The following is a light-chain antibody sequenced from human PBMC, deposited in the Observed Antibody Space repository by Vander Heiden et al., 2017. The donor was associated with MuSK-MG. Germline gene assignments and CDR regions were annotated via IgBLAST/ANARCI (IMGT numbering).Light chain of an antibody. Sequence: EVVMTQSPATLSVSPGASATLSCRASQSVSSNLAWYQQKPGQAPRLLIYDASTRATGVPARFSGSGYGTEFTLTINILQSEDFAVYYCQQYDDWPPWSFGQGTTVEFK. V-gene: IGKV3-15*01. CDR2: DAS. CDR3: QQYDDWPPWS. J-gene: IGKJ1*01. CDR1: QSVSSN.